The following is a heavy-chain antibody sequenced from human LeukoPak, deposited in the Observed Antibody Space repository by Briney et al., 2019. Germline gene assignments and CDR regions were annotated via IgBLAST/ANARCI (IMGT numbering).Heavy chain of an antibody. CDR1: GFTFSSYA. J-gene: IGHJ4*02. D-gene: IGHD7-27*01. CDR3: AKGGPTGDLRSPGRDW. V-gene: IGHV3-23*01. Sequence: QSGGSLRLSCAVSGFTFSSYAMSWVRQAPGRGLEWVSGISASGGNTYYADSVKGRFTISRDNSKNTLYLQMNSLRAEDTAVYYCAKGGPTGDLRSPGRDWRGQGALVTVSS. CDR2: ISASGGNT.